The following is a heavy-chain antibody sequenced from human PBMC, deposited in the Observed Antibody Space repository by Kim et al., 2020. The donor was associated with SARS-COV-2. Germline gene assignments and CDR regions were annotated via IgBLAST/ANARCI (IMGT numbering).Heavy chain of an antibody. CDR1: GGTFSRSA. D-gene: IGHD3-22*01. Sequence: SVKVSCKASGGTFSRSAISWVRQAPGQGLEWIGGIIPSFATTNYVQKFQGRVTISADASTNTTYLEVRSLRSEDTAAYFCAKSSGQSYFYYGLDIWGQG. J-gene: IGHJ6*02. CDR3: AKSSGQSYFYYGLDI. V-gene: IGHV1-69*13. CDR2: IIPSFATT.